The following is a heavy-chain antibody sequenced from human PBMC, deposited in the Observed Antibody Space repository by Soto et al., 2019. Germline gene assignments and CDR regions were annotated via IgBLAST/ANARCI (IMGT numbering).Heavy chain of an antibody. V-gene: IGHV4-59*02. CDR3: ARVGHLNVYYASDY. CDR2: VSASGTT. CDR1: GGSVRDSY. D-gene: IGHD1-26*01. Sequence: QVQLQASGPGLVKPSETLSLICTVSGGSVRDSYWTWIRQPPGKGLEWIGYVSASGTTKYSSSLKSRVTMSVDTSKNQFSLKVNSVTTADTAIYYCARVGHLNVYYASDYWGQGVLVTVSS. J-gene: IGHJ4*02.